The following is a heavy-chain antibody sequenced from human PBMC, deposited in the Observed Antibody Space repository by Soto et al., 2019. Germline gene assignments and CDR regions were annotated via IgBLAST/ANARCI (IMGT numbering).Heavy chain of an antibody. CDR3: ARAGGVQRDPTFPHY. CDR1: GFTISSYW. D-gene: IGHD2-8*02. Sequence: PGGSLRLSCAASGFTISSYWMSWVRQAPGTGLEWVATIKQDGSDRYYVDSVKGRFTISRDNSKNTLYLQMNSLRAEDTAVYYCARAGGVQRDPTFPHYWGQGTLVTVSS. J-gene: IGHJ4*02. CDR2: IKQDGSDR. V-gene: IGHV3-7*01.